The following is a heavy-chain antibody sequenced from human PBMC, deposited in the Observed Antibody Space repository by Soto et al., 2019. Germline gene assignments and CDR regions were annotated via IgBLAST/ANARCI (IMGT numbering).Heavy chain of an antibody. D-gene: IGHD5-12*01. V-gene: IGHV3-53*01. Sequence: GGSLSLSFAASGSPVSSNYMTWVRKSQGKGLEWVSVIYSGGSTYYADSVKGRFTISRDNSKNTLYLQMNSLRAEDTAVYYCARDFSGYDAFDIWGQGTMVTVSS. CDR1: GSPVSSNY. CDR2: IYSGGST. CDR3: ARDFSGYDAFDI. J-gene: IGHJ3*02.